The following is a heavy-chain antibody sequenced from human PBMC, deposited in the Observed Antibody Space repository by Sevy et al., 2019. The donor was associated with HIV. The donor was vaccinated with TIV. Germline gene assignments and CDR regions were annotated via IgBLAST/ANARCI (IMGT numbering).Heavy chain of an antibody. V-gene: IGHV4-31*03. D-gene: IGHD3-16*01. CDR3: GRDKGRLGAFDI. CDR2: LYSSGKA. J-gene: IGHJ3*02. Sequence: SETLSLTCTVSGGSISSGAYNWTWIRQHPGQGLESIGILYSSGKAYYNPSLKSRVTMSVDTSENQFSLKLSSVTAADTAVYYCGRDKGRLGAFDIWGQGTRVTVSS. CDR1: GGSISSGAYN.